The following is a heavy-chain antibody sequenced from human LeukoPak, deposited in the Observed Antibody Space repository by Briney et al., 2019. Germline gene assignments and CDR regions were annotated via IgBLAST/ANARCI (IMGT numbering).Heavy chain of an antibody. Sequence: SETLSLTCTVSGGSISSYYWSWIRQPAGKGLEWIGYIYYSGSTNYNPSLKSRVTISVDTSKNQFSLKLSSVTAADTAVYYCARAPRGYPKEAFDYWGQGTLVTVSS. CDR1: GGSISSYY. J-gene: IGHJ4*02. CDR3: ARAPRGYPKEAFDY. V-gene: IGHV4-59*01. D-gene: IGHD5-18*01. CDR2: IYYSGST.